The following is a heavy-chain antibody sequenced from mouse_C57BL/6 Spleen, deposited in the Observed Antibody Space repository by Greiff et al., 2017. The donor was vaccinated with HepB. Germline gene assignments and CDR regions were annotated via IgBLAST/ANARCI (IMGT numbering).Heavy chain of an antibody. D-gene: IGHD1-1*01. V-gene: IGHV1-7*01. CDR3: ARIGAYYYGSSSYAMDY. CDR1: GYTFTSYW. Sequence: VKLMESGAELAKPGASVKLSCKASGYTFTSYWMHWVKQRPGQGLEWIGYINPSSGYTKYNQKFKDKATLPADKSSSTAYMQLSSLTYEDSAVYYCARIGAYYYGSSSYAMDYWGQGTSVTVSS. J-gene: IGHJ4*01. CDR2: INPSSGYT.